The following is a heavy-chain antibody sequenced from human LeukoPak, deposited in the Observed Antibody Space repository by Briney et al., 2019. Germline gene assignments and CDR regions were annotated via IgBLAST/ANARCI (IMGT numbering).Heavy chain of an antibody. V-gene: IGHV3-23*01. J-gene: IGHJ4*02. CDR2: ISGSGGST. D-gene: IGHD6-19*01. Sequence: GGSLRLSCAASGFTFSSYAMSWVRQAPGKGLEWVSAISGSGGSTYYADSVKGRLTISRDNAKNLLYLQMNSLRAEDTAVYYCATQHYTNGWYYFDYWGQGTLVTVSS. CDR3: ATQHYTNGWYYFDY. CDR1: GFTFSSYA.